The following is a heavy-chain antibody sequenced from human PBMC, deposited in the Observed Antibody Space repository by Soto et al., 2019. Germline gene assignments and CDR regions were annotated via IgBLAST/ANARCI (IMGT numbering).Heavy chain of an antibody. Sequence: QVQLVQSGAEVKKPGASVKVSCKASGYTFTSYGISWVRQAPGQGLEWMGWISAYNGNTNYAQKLQDRVTMTTDTSTSTAYMELRSLRSDDTAVYYCASAHPYYYDSSGGYFDYWGQGTLVTVSS. J-gene: IGHJ4*02. CDR2: ISAYNGNT. CDR1: GYTFTSYG. CDR3: ASAHPYYYDSSGGYFDY. V-gene: IGHV1-18*01. D-gene: IGHD3-22*01.